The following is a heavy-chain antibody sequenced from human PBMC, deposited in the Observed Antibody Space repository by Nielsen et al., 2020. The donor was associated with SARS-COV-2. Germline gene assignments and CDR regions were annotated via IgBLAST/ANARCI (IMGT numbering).Heavy chain of an antibody. CDR3: ARDRSGFTMVRTYAMVV. CDR1: GFTFSSYG. J-gene: IGHJ6*02. CDR2: MSYDGSLK. Sequence: GESLKISCVASGFTFSSYGIHWVRQAPGKGLDWVAVMSYDGSLKFYADSVKGRFTISRDNSKNTSFLQMSSLRPEDSAVYYCARDRSGFTMVRTYAMVVWGQGTTVTVSS. D-gene: IGHD3-10*01. V-gene: IGHV3-30*03.